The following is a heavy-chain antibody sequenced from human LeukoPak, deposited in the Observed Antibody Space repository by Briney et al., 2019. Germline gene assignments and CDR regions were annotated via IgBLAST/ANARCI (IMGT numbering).Heavy chain of an antibody. V-gene: IGHV3-53*01. Sequence: GSLRLSCAASGFTVSSNYMSWVRQAPGKGLEWVSVIYSGGSTYYADSVKGRFTISRDNAKNTLYLQMNSLRAEDTAVYYCARVGMGAVAGRDYWGQGTLVTVSS. J-gene: IGHJ4*02. CDR1: GFTVSSNY. D-gene: IGHD6-19*01. CDR3: ARVGMGAVAGRDY. CDR2: IYSGGST.